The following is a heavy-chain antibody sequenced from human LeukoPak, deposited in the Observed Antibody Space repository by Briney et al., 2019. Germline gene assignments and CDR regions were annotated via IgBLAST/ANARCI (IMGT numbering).Heavy chain of an antibody. V-gene: IGHV3-74*01. Sequence: GGSLRLSCAASGFTFSKYWMLWGRQAPGKGLESVSRINTDGTVTTYADSVKGRFTVSRDNADNTMFLQMNSVRDEDTAVYYCATKQWLAPPPDSWGQGTPVTVSS. CDR1: GFTFSKYW. D-gene: IGHD6-19*01. CDR3: ATKQWLAPPPDS. CDR2: INTDGTVT. J-gene: IGHJ4*02.